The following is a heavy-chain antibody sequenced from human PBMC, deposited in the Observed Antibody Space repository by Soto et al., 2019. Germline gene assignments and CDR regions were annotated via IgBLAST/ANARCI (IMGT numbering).Heavy chain of an antibody. V-gene: IGHV3-23*01. D-gene: IGHD2-15*01. CDR3: AKGGFWVHYGMDV. J-gene: IGHJ6*02. Sequence: EVQLLESGGALAQPGGSLRLSCAASGSTFSAFCMNWVRQAPGKGLEWVSAISRSDDITYYADSVKGRFTISRDNSKNTLYLEMNSLTGDDTAVYYCAKGGFWVHYGMDVWGQGTTVIVSS. CDR2: ISRSDDIT. CDR1: GSTFSAFC.